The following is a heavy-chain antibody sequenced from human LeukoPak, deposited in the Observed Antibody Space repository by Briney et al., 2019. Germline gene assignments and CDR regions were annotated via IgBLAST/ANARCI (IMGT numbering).Heavy chain of an antibody. J-gene: IGHJ4*02. CDR3: ARASGWVEGY. V-gene: IGHV4-34*01. Sequence: SETLSLTCAVYGGSFSGYYWSWFRQPPGKGLEWIGEINHSGSTNYNPSLKSRVTISVDTSKNQFSLKLSSVTAADTAVYYCARASGWVEGYWGQGTLVTVSS. CDR1: GGSFSGYY. CDR2: INHSGST. D-gene: IGHD1-1*01.